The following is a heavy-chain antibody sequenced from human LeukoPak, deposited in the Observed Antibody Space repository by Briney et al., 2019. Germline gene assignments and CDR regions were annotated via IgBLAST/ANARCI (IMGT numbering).Heavy chain of an antibody. CDR1: GFSLSTSGVG. D-gene: IGHD3-10*01. V-gene: IGHV2-5*02. CDR2: IYWDDDK. CDR3: AHSWGYYYGSGSCTPHGFDY. Sequence: SGPTLVKPTQTLTLTCTFSGFSLSTSGVGVGWIRQPPGKALEWLALIYWDDDKRYSPSLKSRLTITKDTSKNQVVLTMTNMDPVDTATYYCAHSWGYYYGSGSCTPHGFDYWGQGTLVTVSS. J-gene: IGHJ4*02.